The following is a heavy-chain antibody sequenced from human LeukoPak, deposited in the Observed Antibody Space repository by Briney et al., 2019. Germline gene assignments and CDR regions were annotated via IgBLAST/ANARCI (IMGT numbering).Heavy chain of an antibody. CDR3: ARSGEVLLWFGDDY. CDR2: ISSSSYI. Sequence: NPGGSLRLSCAASGFTFSSYSMNWVRQAPGKGLEWVSSISSSSYIYYADSVKGRFTISRDNAKNSLYLQMNSLRAEDTAVYYCARSGEVLLWFGDDYWGQGTLVTVSS. CDR1: GFTFSSYS. J-gene: IGHJ4*02. V-gene: IGHV3-21*01. D-gene: IGHD3-10*01.